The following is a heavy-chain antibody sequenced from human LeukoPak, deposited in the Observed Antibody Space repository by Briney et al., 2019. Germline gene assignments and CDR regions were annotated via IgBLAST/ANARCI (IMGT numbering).Heavy chain of an antibody. Sequence: GESLKISCKGSGYRFTSYWIGWVRPMPGKGLEWMGIIYPGDSDTRYSPSFQGQVTISADKSISTAYLQWSSLKASDTAMYYCARHLGRYYYDSSGYYYFDYWGQGTLVTVSS. CDR2: IYPGDSDT. D-gene: IGHD3-22*01. J-gene: IGHJ4*02. CDR3: ARHLGRYYYDSSGYYYFDY. V-gene: IGHV5-51*01. CDR1: GYRFTSYW.